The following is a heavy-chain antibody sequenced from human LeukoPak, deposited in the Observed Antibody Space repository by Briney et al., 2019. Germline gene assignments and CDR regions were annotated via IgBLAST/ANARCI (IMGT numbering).Heavy chain of an antibody. V-gene: IGHV4-59*01. D-gene: IGHD3-22*01. CDR1: GGSISSYY. J-gene: IGHJ3*02. CDR2: IYYSGST. CDR3: ARESDSSGYYYRRAFDI. Sequence: SETLSLTCTVSGGSISSYYWSWIRQPPGKGLEWIGYIYYSGSTNYNPSLKSRVTISVDTSKNQFSLKLSSVTAADTAVYYCARESDSSGYYYRRAFDIWGQGTMVTVSS.